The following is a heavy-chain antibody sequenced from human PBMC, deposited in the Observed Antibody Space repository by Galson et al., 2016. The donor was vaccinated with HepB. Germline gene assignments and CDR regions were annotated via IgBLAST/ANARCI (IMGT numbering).Heavy chain of an antibody. J-gene: IGHJ2*01. D-gene: IGHD2-21*01. CDR3: SKSFRSYFNWYFHL. CDR2: ITWSGGDR. Sequence: SLRLSCAASGFTFGDYAMYWVRQAPGKGLEWVSGITWSGGDRGYADSVKGRFTIYRDNAKNSLYLHINSMRDEDTALYYCSKSFRSYFNWYFHLWGRGTLVTVSS. CDR1: GFTFGDYA. V-gene: IGHV3-9*01.